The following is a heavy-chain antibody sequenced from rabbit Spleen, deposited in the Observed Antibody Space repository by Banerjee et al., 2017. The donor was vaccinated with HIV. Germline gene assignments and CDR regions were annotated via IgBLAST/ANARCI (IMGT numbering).Heavy chain of an antibody. Sequence: QSLEESGGDLVKPGASLTLTCTASGFSFSSRYWISWVRQAPEKGLEWIACTAGGRSAFTYYASWSKGRFTCSKASSTTVTLQMTSLTAADTATYFCARDTGSSFSTYGMDLWGPGTLVTVS. V-gene: IGHV1S40*01. J-gene: IGHJ6*01. CDR3: ARDTGSSFSTYGMDL. CDR2: TAGGRSAFT. CDR1: GFSFSSRYW. D-gene: IGHD8-1*01.